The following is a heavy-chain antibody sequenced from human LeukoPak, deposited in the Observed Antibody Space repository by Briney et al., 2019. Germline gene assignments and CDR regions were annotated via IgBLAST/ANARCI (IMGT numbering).Heavy chain of an antibody. V-gene: IGHV1-2*02. CDR2: INPNSGGT. D-gene: IGHD2-2*01. CDR3: ARDVEPYCSSTSCFPMDV. Sequence: GASVTVSCTASGYTFTGHYMHWVRQAPGQGLEWMGWINPNSGGTNYAQKFQGRVTMTRDTSISTAYMELSRLRSDDTAVYYCARDVEPYCSSTSCFPMDVWGKGTTVTVSS. J-gene: IGHJ6*03. CDR1: GYTFTGHY.